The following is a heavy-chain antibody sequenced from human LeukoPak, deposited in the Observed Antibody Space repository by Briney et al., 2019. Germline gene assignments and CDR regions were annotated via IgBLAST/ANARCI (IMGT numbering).Heavy chain of an antibody. CDR2: IYSGGST. J-gene: IGHJ4*02. D-gene: IGHD3-9*01. V-gene: IGHV3-66*01. CDR1: GFTVSSNY. Sequence: GGSLRLSCAASGFTVSSNYMSWVRQAPGKGLEWVSVIYSGGSTYYADSVKGRFTISRDNSKNTLYLQMNSLRAEDTAVYYCARESYDILTGYFLGFDYWGQGTLVTVSS. CDR3: ARESYDILTGYFLGFDY.